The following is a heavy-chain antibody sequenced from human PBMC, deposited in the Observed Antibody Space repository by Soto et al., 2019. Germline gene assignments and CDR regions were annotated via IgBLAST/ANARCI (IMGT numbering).Heavy chain of an antibody. CDR2: IYYSGST. V-gene: IGHV4-31*03. J-gene: IGHJ3*02. D-gene: IGHD5-12*01. Sequence: PSETLSLTCTVSGGSVSSGAYYWTWIRQRPGKGLERIGYIYYSGSTYYSPSLKSRLSISLDTSKNQFSLRLSSVTAADTAMYYCARARLRAVYAFDIWGQGTMVTVSS. CDR1: GGSVSSGAYY. CDR3: ARARLRAVYAFDI.